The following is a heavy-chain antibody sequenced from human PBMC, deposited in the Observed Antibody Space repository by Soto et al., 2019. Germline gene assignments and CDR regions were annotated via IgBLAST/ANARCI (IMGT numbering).Heavy chain of an antibody. CDR3: ARDFFEPYSIVVVVAATPDAFDI. CDR2: IKQDGSEK. J-gene: IGHJ3*02. D-gene: IGHD2-15*01. V-gene: IGHV3-7*01. CDR1: GFTFSSYW. Sequence: EVQLVESGGGLVQPGRSLRLSCAASGFTFSSYWMSWVRQAPGKGLEWVANIKQDGSEKYYVDSVKGRFTISRDNAKNSLYLQMNSLRAEDTAVYYCARDFFEPYSIVVVVAATPDAFDIWGQGTMVTVSS.